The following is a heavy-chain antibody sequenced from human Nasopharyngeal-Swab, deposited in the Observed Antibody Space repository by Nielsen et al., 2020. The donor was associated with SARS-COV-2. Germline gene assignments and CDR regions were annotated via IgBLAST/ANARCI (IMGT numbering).Heavy chain of an antibody. CDR2: IYYSGST. CDR3: ARLGGDTAIGL. Sequence: SETLSLTCTVSGGSISSSSYYWGWIRQPPGKGLEWIGSIYYSGSTYYNPSLKSRVTISVDTSKNQFSLKLSSVTAADTAVYYCARLGGDTAIGLWGQGTLVTVSS. J-gene: IGHJ5*02. CDR1: GGSISSSSYY. D-gene: IGHD5-18*01. V-gene: IGHV4-39*01.